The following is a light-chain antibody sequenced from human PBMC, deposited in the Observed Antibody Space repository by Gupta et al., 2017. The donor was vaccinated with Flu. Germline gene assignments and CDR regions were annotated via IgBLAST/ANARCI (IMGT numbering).Light chain of an antibody. Sequence: QSALTQPASVSGSPGQSITISCTGTSSDGGGYNYVSCYQQHPGKAPKLIFYEVSNRPSGVSKLCAGNKAGTTALTTXWXIQAEDXAYYYCRSSKSSSTCVFGGGTKLTVL. CDR1: SSDGGGYNY. CDR3: RSSKSSSTCV. CDR2: EVS. V-gene: IGLV2-14*01. J-gene: IGLJ3*02.